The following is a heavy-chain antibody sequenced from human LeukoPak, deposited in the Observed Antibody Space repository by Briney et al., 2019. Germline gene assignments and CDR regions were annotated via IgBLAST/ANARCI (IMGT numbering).Heavy chain of an antibody. V-gene: IGHV3-21*01. D-gene: IGHD3-3*01. Sequence: GGSLRLSCAASGFTFSTYNMNWVRQAPGKGLEWVSSITSSSSYIYYADSVKGRFTISRDNAKNSLYLQMNSLRAEDTAVYYCARRYYDFWSGYSYYFDYWGQGTLVTVSS. J-gene: IGHJ4*02. CDR2: ITSSSSYI. CDR1: GFTFSTYN. CDR3: ARRYYDFWSGYSYYFDY.